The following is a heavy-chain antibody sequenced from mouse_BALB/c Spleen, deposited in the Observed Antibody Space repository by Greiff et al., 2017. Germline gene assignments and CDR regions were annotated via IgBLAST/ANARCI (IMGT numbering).Heavy chain of an antibody. V-gene: IGHV8-12*01. CDR3: ARSHDGYYAMDY. CDR1: GFSLSTSGMG. Sequence: QVTLKECGPGILQPSQTLSLTCSFSGFSLSTSGMGVSWIRQPSGKGLEWLAHIYWDDDKRYNPSLKSRLTISKDTSRNQVFLKITSVDTADTATYYCARSHDGYYAMDYWGQGTSVTVSS. J-gene: IGHJ4*01. D-gene: IGHD2-3*01. CDR2: IYWDDDK.